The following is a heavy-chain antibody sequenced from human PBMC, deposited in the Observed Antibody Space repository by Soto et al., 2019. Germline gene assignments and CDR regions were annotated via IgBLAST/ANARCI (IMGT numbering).Heavy chain of an antibody. J-gene: IGHJ6*02. CDR2: IYYSGST. D-gene: IGHD6-19*01. Sequence: SETLSLTCTVSGGSISSSSYYWGWSRQPPGKGLEWIGSIYYSGSTYYNPSLKSRVTISVDTSKTQFSLKLSSVTAADTAVYYCARHSSGWYFDYYYGMDVWGQGTTVTVSS. CDR1: GGSISSSSYY. V-gene: IGHV4-39*01. CDR3: ARHSSGWYFDYYYGMDV.